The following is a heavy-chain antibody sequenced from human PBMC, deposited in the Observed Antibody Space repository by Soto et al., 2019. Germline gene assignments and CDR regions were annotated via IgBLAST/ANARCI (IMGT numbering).Heavy chain of an antibody. Sequence: ASVKVSCKASGYTFTSYDINWVRQATGQGLEWMGWMNPNSGNTGYAQKFQGRVTMTRNTSISTAYMELSSLRSEDTAVYYCARGRGTIAAAGRYYFDYCGQGTLVTVSS. D-gene: IGHD6-13*01. V-gene: IGHV1-8*01. CDR3: ARGRGTIAAAGRYYFDY. J-gene: IGHJ4*02. CDR2: MNPNSGNT. CDR1: GYTFTSYD.